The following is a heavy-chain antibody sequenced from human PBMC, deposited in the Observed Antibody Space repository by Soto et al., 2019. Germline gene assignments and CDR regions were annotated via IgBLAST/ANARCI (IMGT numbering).Heavy chain of an antibody. V-gene: IGHV4-4*02. D-gene: IGHD3-22*01. CDR1: VASMRSSNC. Sequence: QVRLQESGPELAKPSGTLPLPCAASVASMRSSNCCTGVRHPPGKGLEWIGEISHSGSTNYSPSLRGRVTISVDKSKNQCSLKLTSVTDADTAGYYCARAYDRTVSPARYFDFWGQGTLVTVSS. CDR2: ISHSGST. J-gene: IGHJ4*02. CDR3: ARAYDRTVSPARYFDF.